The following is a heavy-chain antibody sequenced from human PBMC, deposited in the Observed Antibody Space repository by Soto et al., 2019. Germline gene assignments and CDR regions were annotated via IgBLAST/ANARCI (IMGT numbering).Heavy chain of an antibody. J-gene: IGHJ6*02. CDR3: AREARSYGMDV. CDR1: GGSISSGGYS. CDR2: IYYSGST. Sequence: QVQLQESGPGLVKPSQTLSLTCTVSGGSISSGGYSWSWIRQHPGKGLEWIGYIYYSGSTYYNPSLRSRVTISVDTSKNQFSLKLSSVTAADTAVYYCAREARSYGMDVWGQGTTVTVSS. V-gene: IGHV4-31*03.